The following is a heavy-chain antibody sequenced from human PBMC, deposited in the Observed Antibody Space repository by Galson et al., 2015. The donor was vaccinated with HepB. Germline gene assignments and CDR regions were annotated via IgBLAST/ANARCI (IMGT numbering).Heavy chain of an antibody. V-gene: IGHV3-7*01. CDR1: GFTFSSYW. Sequence: SLRLSCAASGFTFSSYWMTWVRQAPGKGLDWVASMNEDGSEKQYVDSVKGPFTISRDNAKNSLYLQMNSLRPEDTAEYYCARYYPGNPFDIWGQGTMVTVSS. J-gene: IGHJ3*02. D-gene: IGHD3-10*01. CDR3: ARYYPGNPFDI. CDR2: MNEDGSEK.